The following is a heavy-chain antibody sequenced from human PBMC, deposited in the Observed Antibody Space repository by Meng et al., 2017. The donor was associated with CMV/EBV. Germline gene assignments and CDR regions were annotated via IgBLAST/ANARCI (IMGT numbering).Heavy chain of an antibody. V-gene: IGHV4-34*01. CDR1: GGSFSGYC. D-gene: IGHD2-2*01. J-gene: IGHJ6*02. CDR3: ERGHRYCSSTSCYLYYGMDV. CDR2: INHSGIT. Sequence: SDTLSLTCAVYGGSFSGYCWRWIRQPPGKGLEWIGEINHSGITNYNPSLKRRVTISVDASKNQFYLKLSSVTAEDTAVYYCERGHRYCSSTSCYLYYGMDVWGQGTTVTVSS.